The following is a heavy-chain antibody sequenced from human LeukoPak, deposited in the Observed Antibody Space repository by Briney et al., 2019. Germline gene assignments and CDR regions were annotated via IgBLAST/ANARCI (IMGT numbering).Heavy chain of an antibody. D-gene: IGHD1-26*01. Sequence: PSETLSLTCTVSGGSISSYYWSWIRQPAGKGLEWIGRIYTSGSTNYNPSLKSRVTMSVDTSKNQFSLKLSSVTAADTAVYYCGRASYSGSFSWFDPWGQGTLVTVSS. V-gene: IGHV4-4*07. CDR2: IYTSGST. J-gene: IGHJ5*02. CDR3: GRASYSGSFSWFDP. CDR1: GGSISSYY.